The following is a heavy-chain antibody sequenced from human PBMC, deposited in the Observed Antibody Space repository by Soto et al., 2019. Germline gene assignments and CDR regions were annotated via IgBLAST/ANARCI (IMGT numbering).Heavy chain of an antibody. Sequence: GGSLRLSCATSDFTFRNYWMDWVRQAPGKGLEWVANIKPDGSATNYVDSVKGRFTISRDNVRNSVSLQMNSLRVEDTAVYFCFGGNGGPQWGQGTLVTVSS. V-gene: IGHV3-7*03. D-gene: IGHD3-16*01. J-gene: IGHJ4*02. CDR1: DFTFRNYW. CDR3: FGGNGGPQ. CDR2: IKPDGSAT.